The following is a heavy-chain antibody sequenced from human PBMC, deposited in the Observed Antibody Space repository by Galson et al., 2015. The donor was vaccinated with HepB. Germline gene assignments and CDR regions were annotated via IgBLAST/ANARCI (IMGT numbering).Heavy chain of an antibody. CDR1: GFTFSSYW. CDR2: IKQDGSEK. CDR3: ARDGWGYSSGWAPDVAFDI. J-gene: IGHJ3*02. D-gene: IGHD6-19*01. Sequence: SLRLSCAASGFTFSSYWMSWVRQAPGKGLEWVANIKQDGSEKYYVDSVKGRFTISRDNAKNSLYLQMNSLRAEDTAVYYCARDGWGYSSGWAPDVAFDIWGQGTMVTVSS. V-gene: IGHV3-7*01.